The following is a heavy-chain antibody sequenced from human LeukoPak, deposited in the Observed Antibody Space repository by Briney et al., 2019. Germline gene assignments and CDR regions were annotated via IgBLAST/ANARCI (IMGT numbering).Heavy chain of an antibody. Sequence: GGSLRLSCAASGFTFDDYAMHWVRQAPGKGLEWVSGISWNSGSIGYADSVKGRFTISRDNAKNSLYLQMNSLRAEDTALYYCAKDKGGYSYIFDYWGQGTLVTVSS. D-gene: IGHD5-18*01. CDR3: AKDKGGYSYIFDY. CDR2: ISWNSGSI. J-gene: IGHJ4*02. CDR1: GFTFDDYA. V-gene: IGHV3-9*01.